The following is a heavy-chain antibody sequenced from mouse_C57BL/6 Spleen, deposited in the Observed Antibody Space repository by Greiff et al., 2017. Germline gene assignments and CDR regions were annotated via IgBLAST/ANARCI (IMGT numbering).Heavy chain of an antibody. CDR2: INPSNGGT. V-gene: IGHV1-53*01. CDR1: GYTFTSYW. Sequence: QVQLQQSGTELVKPGASVKLSCKASGYTFTSYWMHWVKQRPGQGLEWIGNINPSNGGTNYNEKFKSKATLTVDKSSSTAYMQLSSLTSEDSAVYYGARDDYDGGRRDYWGQGTSVTVSS. D-gene: IGHD2-4*01. J-gene: IGHJ4*01. CDR3: ARDDYDGGRRDY.